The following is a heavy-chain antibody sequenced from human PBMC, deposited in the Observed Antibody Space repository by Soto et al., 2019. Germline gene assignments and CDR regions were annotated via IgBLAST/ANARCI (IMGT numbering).Heavy chain of an antibody. J-gene: IGHJ3*02. V-gene: IGHV1-18*01. CDR1: GYTFTSYG. CDR3: ARDRGVVVPDDMWLRAFDI. Sequence: GASVKVSCKASGYTFTSYGISWVRQAPGQGLEWMGWISAYNGNTNYAQKLQGRVTMTTDTSTSTAYMELRSLRSDDTAVYYCARDRGVVVPDDMWLRAFDIWRQGTMGTFSS. CDR2: ISAYNGNT. D-gene: IGHD2-2*01.